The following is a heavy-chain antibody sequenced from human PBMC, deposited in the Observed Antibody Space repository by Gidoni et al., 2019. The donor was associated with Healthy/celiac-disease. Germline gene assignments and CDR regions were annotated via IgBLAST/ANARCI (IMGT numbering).Heavy chain of an antibody. Sequence: EVQLVESGGGLIQPWGSLRLSCAASGFTASSNYMRGVRQAPGKVLEWVSVSESGGSTYYADSVKGRFTISRDNSKNTLYLQMNSLRAEDTAVYYCARGIYSSSWDGGVDYWGQGTLVTVSS. V-gene: IGHV3-53*01. CDR2: SESGGST. CDR1: GFTASSNY. CDR3: ARGIYSSSWDGGVDY. D-gene: IGHD6-13*01. J-gene: IGHJ4*02.